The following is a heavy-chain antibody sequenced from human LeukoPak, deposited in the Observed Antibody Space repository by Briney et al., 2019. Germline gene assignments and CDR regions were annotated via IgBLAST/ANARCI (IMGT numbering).Heavy chain of an antibody. Sequence: GGSLRLSCAASGLTFSRYGMHWVRQAPGKGLERVADIWYDGSNKYYADSVKGRFTISRDNSKTTLYLQMNSLRAEDTAVYYSARDRIGGHSSSHAFDIWGQGTMVTVSS. CDR2: IWYDGSNK. V-gene: IGHV3-33*01. CDR1: GLTFSRYG. D-gene: IGHD6-6*01. CDR3: ARDRIGGHSSSHAFDI. J-gene: IGHJ3*02.